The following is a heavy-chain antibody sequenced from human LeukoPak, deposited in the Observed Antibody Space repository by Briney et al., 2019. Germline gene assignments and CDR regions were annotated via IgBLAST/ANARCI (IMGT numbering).Heavy chain of an antibody. Sequence: GGSLGLSCAASGFTFSSYSMNWVRQAPGKGLEWVSSISSSSSYIYYADSVKGRFTISRDNAKNSLYLQMNSLRAEDTAVYYCAKDSSGYYQAHFDYWGQGTLVTISS. V-gene: IGHV3-21*01. D-gene: IGHD3-22*01. CDR3: AKDSSGYYQAHFDY. J-gene: IGHJ4*02. CDR1: GFTFSSYS. CDR2: ISSSSSYI.